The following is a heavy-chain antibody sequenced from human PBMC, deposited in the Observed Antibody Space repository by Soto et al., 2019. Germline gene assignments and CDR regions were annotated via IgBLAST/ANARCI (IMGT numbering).Heavy chain of an antibody. D-gene: IGHD3-16*02. Sequence: QVQLQQWGAGLLKPSETLSLTCAVYGGSFSGYYWSWIRQPPGKGLEWIGEINHSGSTNYNPSLKSRVTISVDTSKNQFSLKLSSVTAADTAVYYCARGRRLSYYYYMDVWGKGTTVTVSS. CDR1: GGSFSGYY. V-gene: IGHV4-34*01. CDR2: INHSGST. J-gene: IGHJ6*03. CDR3: ARGRRLSYYYYMDV.